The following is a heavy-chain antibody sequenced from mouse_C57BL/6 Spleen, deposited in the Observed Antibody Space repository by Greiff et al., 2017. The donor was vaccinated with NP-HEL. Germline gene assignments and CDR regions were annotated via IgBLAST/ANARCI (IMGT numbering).Heavy chain of an antibody. CDR2: IDPSDSYT. CDR1: GYTFTSYW. D-gene: IGHD1-1*01. Sequence: QVQLHQPGAELVMPGASVKLSCKASGYTFTSYWMHWVKQRPGQGLEWIGEIDPSDSYTNYNQKFKGKSTLTVDKSSSTAYMQLSSLTSEDSAVYYCARGYGSGRAMDYWGQGTSVTVSS. V-gene: IGHV1-69*01. CDR3: ARGYGSGRAMDY. J-gene: IGHJ4*01.